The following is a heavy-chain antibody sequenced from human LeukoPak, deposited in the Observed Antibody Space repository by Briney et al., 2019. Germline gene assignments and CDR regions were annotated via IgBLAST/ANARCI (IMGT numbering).Heavy chain of an antibody. V-gene: IGHV3-23*01. CDR1: GFTFSAYA. CDR3: AKSPYCSGGSCYYFDY. J-gene: IGHJ4*02. D-gene: IGHD2-15*01. Sequence: GGSLRLSCEASGFTFSAYAMTWVRQAPGKGLEWVSTISGSGGSTFYADSVKGRFTISRDNSRNTLYLQMNSLRAEDTAVYYCAKSPYCSGGSCYYFDYWGQGTLVTVSS. CDR2: ISGSGGST.